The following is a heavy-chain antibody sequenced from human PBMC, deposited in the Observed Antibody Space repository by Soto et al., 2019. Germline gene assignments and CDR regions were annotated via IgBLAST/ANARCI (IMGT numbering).Heavy chain of an antibody. CDR1: GDSISSGDYY. J-gene: IGHJ6*02. CDR3: ARDWNYVRGYNMDV. Sequence: SETLSLTCTVSGDSISSGDYYWTWIRQPPGKGLEWIGYIYYSGTTYYNPSLKSRVTISVDTSNNQFSLKLTSVTAADTAVYYCARDWNYVRGYNMDVWGQGTTVTVSS. D-gene: IGHD3-16*01. CDR2: IYYSGTT. V-gene: IGHV4-30-4*01.